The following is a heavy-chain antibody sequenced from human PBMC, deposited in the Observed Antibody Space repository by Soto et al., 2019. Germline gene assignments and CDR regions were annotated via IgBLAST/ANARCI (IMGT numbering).Heavy chain of an antibody. CDR2: MNPNSGNT. Sequence: ASVKVSCKASGYTFTSYDINWVRQATGQGLEWMGWMNPNSGNTGYAQKFQGRVTMTRNTSISTAYMELSSLRSEDTAVYYCARARGAFYYFWSGTEGWFDPWGQGILVNVFS. J-gene: IGHJ5*02. D-gene: IGHD3-3*01. V-gene: IGHV1-8*01. CDR3: ARARGAFYYFWSGTEGWFDP. CDR1: GYTFTSYD.